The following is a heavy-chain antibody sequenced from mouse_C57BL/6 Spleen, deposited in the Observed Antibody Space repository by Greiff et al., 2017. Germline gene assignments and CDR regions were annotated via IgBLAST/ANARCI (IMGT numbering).Heavy chain of an antibody. CDR2: INYDGSST. CDR3: ARDGKLREGGFAY. J-gene: IGHJ3*01. V-gene: IGHV5-16*01. Sequence: EVQVVESEGGLVQPGSSMKLSCTASGFTFSDYYMAWVRQVPEKGLEWVANINYDGSSTYYLDSLKSRFIISRDNAKNILYLQMSSLKSEDTATYYCARDGKLREGGFAYRGQGTLVTVSA. CDR1: GFTFSDYY. D-gene: IGHD1-1*01.